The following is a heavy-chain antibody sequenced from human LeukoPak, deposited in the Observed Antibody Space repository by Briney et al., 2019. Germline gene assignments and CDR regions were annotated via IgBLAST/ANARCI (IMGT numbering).Heavy chain of an antibody. D-gene: IGHD2-2*02. CDR3: AKGLGCSSTSCYTLDY. J-gene: IGHJ4*02. V-gene: IGHV3-23*01. CDR2: ISGSGGST. Sequence: GGSLRLSCAASGFTFSSYAMSWVRQAPGKGLEWVSAISGSGGSTYYADSVKGRFTISRDNSKNTLYLQMNSLRAEDTAVYYCAKGLGCSSTSCYTLDYWGQGTLVTVSS. CDR1: GFTFSSYA.